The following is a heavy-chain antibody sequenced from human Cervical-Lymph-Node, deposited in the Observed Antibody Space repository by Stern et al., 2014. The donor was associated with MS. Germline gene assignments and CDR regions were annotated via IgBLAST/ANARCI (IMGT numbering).Heavy chain of an antibody. CDR3: ARDYCSSNSCYNFDY. J-gene: IGHJ4*02. V-gene: IGHV3-21*01. D-gene: IGHD2-2*01. CDR1: GFTFSSYS. CDR2: ISSSSSNI. Sequence: EVQLEESGGGLVKPGGSLRLSCAASGFTFSSYSMNWVRQAPGKGLEWVSSISSSSSNIYYAGSVRGRFTISRDNAKNSLYLQMNSLRAEDTAVYDGARDYCSSNSCYNFDYWGQGTLVTVSS.